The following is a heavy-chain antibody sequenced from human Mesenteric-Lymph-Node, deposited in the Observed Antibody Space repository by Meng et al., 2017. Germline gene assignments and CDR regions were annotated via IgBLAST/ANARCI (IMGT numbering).Heavy chain of an antibody. Sequence: GGSLRLSCAASGFTFDDYAMHWVRQAPGKGLEWVSGISWNSGSIGYADSVKGRFTISRDNAKNSLYLQMNSLRAEDTALYYCARTLWIQLWIPYAFDIWGQGTMVTVSS. CDR1: GFTFDDYA. D-gene: IGHD5-18*01. V-gene: IGHV3-9*01. CDR3: ARTLWIQLWIPYAFDI. CDR2: ISWNSGSI. J-gene: IGHJ3*02.